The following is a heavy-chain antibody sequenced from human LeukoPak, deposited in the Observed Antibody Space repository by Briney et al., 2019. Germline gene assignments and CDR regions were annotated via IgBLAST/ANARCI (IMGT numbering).Heavy chain of an antibody. J-gene: IGHJ5*02. CDR1: GGSISSYF. Sequence: SETLSLTCTVSGGSISSYFCSWIRQPAGKGLEWIGRIDTSGSTNYNPSLKSRVTMSVDTSKNQFSLKLSSVTAADTAVYYCAGVGSLSRGRNWFDPWGQGTLVTVSS. V-gene: IGHV4-4*07. CDR3: AGVGSLSRGRNWFDP. D-gene: IGHD6-13*01. CDR2: IDTSGST.